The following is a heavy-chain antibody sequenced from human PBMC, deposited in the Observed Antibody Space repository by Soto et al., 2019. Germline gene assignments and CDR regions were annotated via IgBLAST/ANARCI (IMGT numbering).Heavy chain of an antibody. V-gene: IGHV1-18*01. CDR3: TRGDVDIVATGTFDI. J-gene: IGHJ3*02. CDR1: GYTFTSYG. Sequence: ASVKVSCKASGYTFTSYGISWVRQAPGQGLEWMGWISAYNGNTNYAQKLQGRVTMTTDTSTSTAYMELRSLRSDDTAVYYCTRGDVDIVATGTFDIWGQGTIVTVSS. D-gene: IGHD5-12*01. CDR2: ISAYNGNT.